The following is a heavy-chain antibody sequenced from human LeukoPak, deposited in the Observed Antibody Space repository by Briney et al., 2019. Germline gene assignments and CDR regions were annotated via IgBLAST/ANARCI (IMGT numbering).Heavy chain of an antibody. CDR2: ISAYNGNT. V-gene: IGHV1-18*01. CDR1: GYTFTSYG. Sequence: GASVTVSCKASGYTFTSYGISWVRQAPGQGGEGMGWISAYNGNTNYAQKLQGRVTMTTDTSTSTAYMELRSLRSDDTAVYYCARARLQDYSNYGVYWFDPWGQGTLVTVSS. J-gene: IGHJ5*02. D-gene: IGHD4-11*01. CDR3: ARARLQDYSNYGVYWFDP.